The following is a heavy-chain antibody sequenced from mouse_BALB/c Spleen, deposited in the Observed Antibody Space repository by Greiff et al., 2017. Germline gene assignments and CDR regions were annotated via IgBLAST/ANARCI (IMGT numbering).Heavy chain of an antibody. CDR2: IDPANGNT. D-gene: IGHD2-1*01. Sequence: EVQLQESGAELVKPGASVKLSCTASGFNIKDTYMHWVKQRPEQGLEWIGRIDPANGNTKYDPKFQGKATITADTSSNTAYLQLSSLTSEDTAVYYCARVEAGNYGAMDYWGQGTSVTVSS. CDR3: ARVEAGNYGAMDY. J-gene: IGHJ4*01. V-gene: IGHV14-3*02. CDR1: GFNIKDTY.